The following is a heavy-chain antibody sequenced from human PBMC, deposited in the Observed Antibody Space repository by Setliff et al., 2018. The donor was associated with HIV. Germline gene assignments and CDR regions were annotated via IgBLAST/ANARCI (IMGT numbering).Heavy chain of an antibody. V-gene: IGHV1-24*01. D-gene: IGHD3-3*01. CDR3: ATARFLESYPINAFDI. Sequence: ASVKVSCKASGYTFTSYYMHWVRQAPGKGLEWMGGFDPEDGETIYAQKFQGRVTMTEDTSTDTAYMELSSLRSEDTAVYYCATARFLESYPINAFDIWGQGTMVTVSS. J-gene: IGHJ3*02. CDR2: FDPEDGET. CDR1: GYTFTSYY.